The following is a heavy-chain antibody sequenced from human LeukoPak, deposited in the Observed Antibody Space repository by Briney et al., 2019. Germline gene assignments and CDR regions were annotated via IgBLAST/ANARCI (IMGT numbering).Heavy chain of an antibody. D-gene: IGHD5-18*01. J-gene: IGHJ4*02. V-gene: IGHV3-23*01. CDR1: GFTFSSYE. CDR2: ISGSGGST. Sequence: GGSLRLSCAASGFTFSSYEMNWVRQAPGKGLEWVSAISGSGGSTYYADSVKGRFTISRDNSKNTLYLQVNRLRAEDTAVYYCAKEGGYSYNIDYWGQGTLVTVSS. CDR3: AKEGGYSYNIDY.